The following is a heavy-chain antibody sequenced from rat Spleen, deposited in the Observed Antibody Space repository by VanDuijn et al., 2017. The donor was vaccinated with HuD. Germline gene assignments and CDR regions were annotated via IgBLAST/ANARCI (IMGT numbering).Heavy chain of an antibody. V-gene: IGHV2-15*01. D-gene: IGHD1-2*01. CDR1: GFSLSSYG. CDR3: VRDRPPYYFSSYIYGGFDY. J-gene: IGHJ3*01. Sequence: QVQLKESGPGLVQPSQTLSLTCAVSGFSLSSYGVSWVRQPPGKGLEWMGGIWNDGTTNYDSTLKSRLSISRDTSKNHVFLEMDSLQTEETAIYFCVRDRPPYYFSSYIYGGFDYWGHGTLVTVSS. CDR2: IWNDGTT.